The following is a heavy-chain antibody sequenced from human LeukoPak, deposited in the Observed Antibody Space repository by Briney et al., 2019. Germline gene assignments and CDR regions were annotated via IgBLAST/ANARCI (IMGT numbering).Heavy chain of an antibody. CDR2: ISSSGSTI. D-gene: IGHD6-13*01. V-gene: IGHV3-48*03. J-gene: IGHJ4*01. CDR3: AIARRQLCTSSWPY. Sequence: GGSLRLSCAGSGFTVSSFGMNWVRQAPGNGLDSGVYISSSGSTIKYADSVKGRFTISRDNAKNSLYLQMKSLRAGDTAVYYCAIARRQLCTSSWPYWGHGSMVSV. CDR1: GFTVSSFG.